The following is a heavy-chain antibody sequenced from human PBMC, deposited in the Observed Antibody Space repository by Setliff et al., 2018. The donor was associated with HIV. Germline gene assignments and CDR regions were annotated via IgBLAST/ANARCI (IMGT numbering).Heavy chain of an antibody. Sequence: PSETLSLTCAVSGYSISTNEWWGWIRQPPGKGLAWIGYISNGGKIYYDPSLNSRVTLSADTSKNQLSLKLTSVTAEDTGVYYCARTVPHSAAQDAFDIWGQGTVVTVSS. J-gene: IGHJ3*02. V-gene: IGHV4-28*05. CDR1: GYSISTNEW. CDR3: ARTVPHSAAQDAFDI. D-gene: IGHD4-4*01. CDR2: ISNGGKI.